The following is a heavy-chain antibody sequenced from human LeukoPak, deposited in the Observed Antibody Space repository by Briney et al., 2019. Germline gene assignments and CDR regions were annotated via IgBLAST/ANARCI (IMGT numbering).Heavy chain of an antibody. CDR3: ARETDNTWAYAFDI. CDR1: GFTFSSYG. CDR2: ISGSGGST. Sequence: GGTLRLSCAASGFTFSSYGMSWVRQAPGKGLEWVSGISGSGGSTNYADSVKGRFTISRDNSKNTLYLLMNSLRAEDTAIYYCARETDNTWAYAFDIWGQGTMVTVSS. J-gene: IGHJ3*02. D-gene: IGHD1-14*01. V-gene: IGHV3-23*01.